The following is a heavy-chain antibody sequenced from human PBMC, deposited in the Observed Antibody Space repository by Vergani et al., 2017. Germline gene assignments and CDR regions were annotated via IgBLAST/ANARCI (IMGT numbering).Heavy chain of an antibody. Sequence: EVQLVQSGAEVKKPGESVKISCKGSGYSFTSYWIGWVRQMPGKGLEWMGIIYPGDSDSRYSPSFQGQVTISADKSISPAYLQWSSLKASDTAMYSCARXTRGYSYGTGGMDVWGQGTTVTVSS. CDR3: ARXTRGYSYGTGGMDV. CDR2: IYPGDSDS. J-gene: IGHJ6*02. CDR1: GYSFTSYW. D-gene: IGHD5-18*01. V-gene: IGHV5-51*01.